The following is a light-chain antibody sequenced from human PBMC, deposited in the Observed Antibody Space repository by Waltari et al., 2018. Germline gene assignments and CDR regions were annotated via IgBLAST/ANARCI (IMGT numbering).Light chain of an antibody. J-gene: IGKJ2*01. Sequence: DIVMTQSPDSLAVSLGERATINCKSSQSALYSSNNKKYLAWYQQKPGQPPKLLMYWASTRESGVPARFSGSRSGTDFTLTISSLQAEDGAVYYCQQYYSIPYTFGQGTKLEIK. CDR3: QQYYSIPYT. CDR1: QSALYSSNNKKY. CDR2: WAS. V-gene: IGKV4-1*01.